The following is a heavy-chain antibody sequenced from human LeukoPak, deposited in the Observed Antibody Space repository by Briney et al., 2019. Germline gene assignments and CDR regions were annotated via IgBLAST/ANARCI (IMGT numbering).Heavy chain of an antibody. CDR3: ARQGRYYDSGGYPDY. J-gene: IGHJ4*02. D-gene: IGHD3-22*01. CDR1: GGSISSSSYY. V-gene: IGHV4-39*01. Sequence: SETLSLTCTVSGGSISSSSYYWGWIRQPPGKGLEWMGSIYYSGSTYYNPSLKSRVTISVDTSKNQFSLKLSSVTAADTAVYYCARQGRYYDSGGYPDYWGQGTLVTVSS. CDR2: IYYSGST.